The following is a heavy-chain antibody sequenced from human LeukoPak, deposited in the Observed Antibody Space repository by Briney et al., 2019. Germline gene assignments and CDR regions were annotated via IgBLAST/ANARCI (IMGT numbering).Heavy chain of an antibody. D-gene: IGHD1-1*01. CDR3: ARDKNNWNDEDDAFDI. J-gene: IGHJ3*02. V-gene: IGHV1-2*06. CDR1: GYAFTGYY. Sequence: VASVKVSCKASGYAFTGYYMHWVRQAPGQGLEWMGRINPNSGGTNYAQKFQGRVTMTRDTSISTAYMELSRLRSDDTAVYYCARDKNNWNDEDDAFDIWGQGTMVTVSS. CDR2: INPNSGGT.